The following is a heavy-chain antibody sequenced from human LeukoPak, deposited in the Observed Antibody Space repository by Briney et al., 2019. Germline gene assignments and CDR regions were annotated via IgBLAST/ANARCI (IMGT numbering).Heavy chain of an antibody. V-gene: IGHV3-9*01. CDR3: THGSMYQLDY. Sequence: GGSLRLSCAASGFTFDDYAMHWVRQAPGKGLEWVSGISWNSGSIGYVDSVKGRFTISRDNAKNSLYLQMNSLRAEDTAVYYCTHGSMYQLDYWGQGTLVTVSS. CDR2: ISWNSGSI. CDR1: GFTFDDYA. J-gene: IGHJ4*02. D-gene: IGHD2-2*01.